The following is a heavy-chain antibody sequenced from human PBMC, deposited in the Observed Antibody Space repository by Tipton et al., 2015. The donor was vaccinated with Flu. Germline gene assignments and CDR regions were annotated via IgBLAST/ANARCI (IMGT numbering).Heavy chain of an antibody. Sequence: TLSLTCTVSGASINSRSYYWGWIRQPPGKGLEWIGNIYYSGVTYYNSSLKSRVTISIDKSRNQFSLKLSSVTAADTAVYYCARDDGDYGLGSYHYYYGMDVWGQGTTVTVSS. CDR2: IYYSGVT. V-gene: IGHV4-39*07. J-gene: IGHJ6*02. CDR3: ARDDGDYGLGSYHYYYGMDV. D-gene: IGHD3-10*01. CDR1: GASINSRSYY.